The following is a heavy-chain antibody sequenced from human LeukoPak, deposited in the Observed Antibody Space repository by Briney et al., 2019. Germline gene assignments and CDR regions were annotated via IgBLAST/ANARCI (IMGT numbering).Heavy chain of an antibody. CDR2: IYYSGST. J-gene: IGHJ4*02. CDR3: ARDVNYYFDY. Sequence: SETLSLTCIVSGGSISSSRDYWAWIRQPPGTGLEWIANIYYSGSTYYNPSLKSRVSISVDTSKNQFSLKLSSVTAADTAMYYCARDVNYYFDYWGQGTRVTVSS. V-gene: IGHV4-39*07. D-gene: IGHD1-20*01. CDR1: GGSISSSRDY.